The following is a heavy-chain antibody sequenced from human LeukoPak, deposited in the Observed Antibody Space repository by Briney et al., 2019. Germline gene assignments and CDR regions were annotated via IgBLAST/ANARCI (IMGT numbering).Heavy chain of an antibody. Sequence: PGGSLRLSCAASGFTFSNAWMSWVRQAPGKGLEWVSAISGSGGSTYYADSVKGRFTISRDNAKNSLYLQMNSLRSEDTAVYYCARDWTPGYSSGWSRPCDYWGQGTLVTVSS. J-gene: IGHJ4*02. CDR1: GFTFSNAW. CDR2: ISGSGGST. V-gene: IGHV3-23*01. CDR3: ARDWTPGYSSGWSRPCDY. D-gene: IGHD6-19*01.